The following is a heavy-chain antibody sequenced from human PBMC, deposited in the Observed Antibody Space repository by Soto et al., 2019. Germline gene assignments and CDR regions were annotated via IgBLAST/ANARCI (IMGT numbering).Heavy chain of an antibody. CDR2: IYPGDSDT. J-gene: IGHJ6*02. V-gene: IGHV5-51*01. Sequence: GESLKISCKGSGYSLTSYWIGWVRQMPGKGLEWMGIIYPGDSDTRYSPSFQGQVTISADKSISTAYLQWSSLKASDTAMYYCARQIGADQLLAFYYYYYGMDVWGQGTTVTVSS. CDR3: ARQIGADQLLAFYYYYYGMDV. D-gene: IGHD2-2*01. CDR1: GYSLTSYW.